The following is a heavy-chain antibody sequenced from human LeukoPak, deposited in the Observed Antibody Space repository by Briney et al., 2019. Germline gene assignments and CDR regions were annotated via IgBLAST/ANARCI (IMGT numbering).Heavy chain of an antibody. CDR1: GGSFSGYY. CDR2: INHSGST. Sequence: SETLSLTCAVYGGSFSGYYWSWIRQPPGKGLEWIGEINHSGSTNYNPSLKSRVTISVDTSKNQFSLKLSSVTAADTAVYYCARDRRYDILTGSRPTLGYWGQGTLVTVSS. D-gene: IGHD3-9*01. CDR3: ARDRRYDILTGSRPTLGY. V-gene: IGHV4-34*01. J-gene: IGHJ4*02.